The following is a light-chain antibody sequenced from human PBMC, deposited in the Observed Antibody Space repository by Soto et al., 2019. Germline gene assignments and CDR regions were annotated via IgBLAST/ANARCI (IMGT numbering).Light chain of an antibody. J-gene: IGLJ1*01. CDR1: SSDVGGYNY. CDR2: DVS. V-gene: IGLV2-14*01. CDR3: SSYTSSSTLLYV. Sequence: QSALTQPASGSGSPGQSITISCTGTSSDVGGYNYVSWYQQHPGKAPKLMIYDVSNRPSGVSNRFSGSKSGNTASLTISGLQAEDEADYYCSSYTSSSTLLYVFRTGTTLTVL.